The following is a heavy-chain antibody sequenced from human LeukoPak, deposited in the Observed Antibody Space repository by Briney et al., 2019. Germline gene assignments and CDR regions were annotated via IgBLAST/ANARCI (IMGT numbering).Heavy chain of an antibody. J-gene: IGHJ5*02. CDR2: IIPILGIA. Sequence: ASVKVSCKAAGGAFSSYAISWVRQAPGQGHEWMGRIIPILGIANYAQKFQGRVTITADKSTSTAYMELSSLRSEDTAVYYCARNSEYYGSGSYYRNWFDPWGQGTLVTVSS. D-gene: IGHD3-10*01. CDR1: GGAFSSYA. CDR3: ARNSEYYGSGSYYRNWFDP. V-gene: IGHV1-69*04.